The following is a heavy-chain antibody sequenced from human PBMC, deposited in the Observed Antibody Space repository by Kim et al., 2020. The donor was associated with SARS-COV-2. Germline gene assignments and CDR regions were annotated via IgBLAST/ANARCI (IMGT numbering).Heavy chain of an antibody. CDR2: IKEDGSEK. V-gene: IGHV3-7*01. J-gene: IGHJ4*02. CDR1: GFSFGIYW. CDR3: ASRQEIVGPTSYYFDY. Sequence: GGSLRLSCAAFGFSFGIYWMTWVRQGPGKGLEWVATIKEDGSEKYYVDSVKGRFTISRDNAKKSLYLQMNSLRAVDTAVYYCASRQEIVGPTSYYFDYCGQGAPVTVSS. D-gene: IGHD1-26*01.